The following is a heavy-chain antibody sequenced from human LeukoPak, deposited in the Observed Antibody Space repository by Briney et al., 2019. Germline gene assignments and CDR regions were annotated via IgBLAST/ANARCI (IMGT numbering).Heavy chain of an antibody. V-gene: IGHV1-8*01. Sequence: ASVKVSCKASGYTFTSYDINWVRQATGQGLEWMGWMNPNSGNTGYAQKFQGRVTMTRNTSISTAYMELSSLRSEDTAVHYCARGGGYCSGGSGDNFAYGGRGTLVTVSS. CDR1: GYTFTSYD. D-gene: IGHD2-15*01. CDR3: ARGGGYCSGGSGDNFAY. CDR2: MNPNSGNT. J-gene: IGHJ4*02.